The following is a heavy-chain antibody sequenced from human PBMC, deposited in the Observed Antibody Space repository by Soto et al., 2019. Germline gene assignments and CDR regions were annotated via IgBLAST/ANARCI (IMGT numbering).Heavy chain of an antibody. Sequence: SETLSLTCAVSGYSISSGYYWGWIRQPPGKGLEWIGSIYHSGSTYYNPSLKSRVTISVDTSKNQFSLKLSSVTAADTAVYYCARAPLLWFGELLSHTWFDPWGQGTLVTVSS. J-gene: IGHJ5*02. CDR1: GYSISSGYY. D-gene: IGHD3-10*01. CDR2: IYHSGST. V-gene: IGHV4-38-2*01. CDR3: ARAPLLWFGELLSHTWFDP.